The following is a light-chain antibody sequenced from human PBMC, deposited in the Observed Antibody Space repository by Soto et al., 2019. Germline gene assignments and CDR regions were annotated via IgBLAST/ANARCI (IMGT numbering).Light chain of an antibody. V-gene: IGKV3D-7*01. CDR2: GAS. J-gene: IGKJ1*01. CDR3: QQYYSLPWT. CDR1: QSVSSSF. Sequence: THSPRTLSLPPRQIATTSSTVSQSVSSSFLDWYQQKPGQAPRLLIHGASTLDSGFPSRFSGSGSGTDFTLTISSLQSEDFAIYYCQQYYSLPWTFGQGTKVDIK.